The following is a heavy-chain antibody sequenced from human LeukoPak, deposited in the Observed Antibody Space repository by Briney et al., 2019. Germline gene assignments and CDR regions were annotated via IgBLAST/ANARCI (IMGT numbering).Heavy chain of an antibody. V-gene: IGHV3-21*01. D-gene: IGHD2-2*03. CDR1: GFTFSSYS. J-gene: IGHJ6*02. CDR3: ASTLVSVVVPAATPLYGMDV. Sequence: GGSLRLSCAASGFTFSSYSMNWVRQAPGKGLEWVSSISSSSYIYYADSVKGRFTISRDNAKNSLYLQMNSLRAEDTAVYYCASTLVSVVVPAATPLYGMDVWGQGTTVTVSS. CDR2: ISSSSYI.